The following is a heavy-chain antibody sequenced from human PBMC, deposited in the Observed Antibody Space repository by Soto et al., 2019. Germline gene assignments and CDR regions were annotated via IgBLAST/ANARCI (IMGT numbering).Heavy chain of an antibody. J-gene: IGHJ5*02. CDR2: IYYSGST. CDR3: ARPTRPGYGDYAESWFDP. V-gene: IGHV4-39*01. Sequence: SETLSLTCTVSGGSISSSSYYWGWIRQPPGKGLEWIGSIYYSGSTYYNPSLKSRVTISVDTSKNQFSLKLSSVTAADTAVYYCARPTRPGYGDYAESWFDPWGQGTLVTVSS. D-gene: IGHD4-17*01. CDR1: GGSISSSSYY.